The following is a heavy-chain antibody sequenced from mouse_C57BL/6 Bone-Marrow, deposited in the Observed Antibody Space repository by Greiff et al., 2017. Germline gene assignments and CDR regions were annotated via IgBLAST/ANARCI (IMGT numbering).Heavy chain of an antibody. J-gene: IGHJ1*03. CDR3: ARHNYGSSYGYFDV. Sequence: EVKLQESGGGLVQPGGSLKLSCAASGFTFSDYYMYWVRQTPEKRLEWVAYISNGGGSTYYPDTVKGRFTISRDNAKNTLYLQMSRLKSEDTAMYYCARHNYGSSYGYFDVWGTGTTVTVSS. D-gene: IGHD1-1*01. V-gene: IGHV5-12*01. CDR2: ISNGGGST. CDR1: GFTFSDYY.